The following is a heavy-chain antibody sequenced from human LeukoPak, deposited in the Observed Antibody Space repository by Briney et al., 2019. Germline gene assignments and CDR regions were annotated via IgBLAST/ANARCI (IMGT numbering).Heavy chain of an antibody. Sequence: GGSLRLSCAASAFTFSNAWINRVRQAPGKGLEWVGRIKSKTDGGTTDYAAPVKGRFTISRDDSKNTLYLQMNSLKTEDTAVYYCTTAPTRVTHPYYYYYGMDVWGQGTTVTVSS. D-gene: IGHD4-11*01. J-gene: IGHJ6*02. V-gene: IGHV3-15*07. CDR1: AFTFSNAW. CDR3: TTAPTRVTHPYYYYYGMDV. CDR2: IKSKTDGGTT.